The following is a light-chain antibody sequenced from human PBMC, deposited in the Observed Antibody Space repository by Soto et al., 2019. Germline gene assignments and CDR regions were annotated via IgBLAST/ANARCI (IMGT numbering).Light chain of an antibody. V-gene: IGLV2-14*01. J-gene: IGLJ1*01. Sequence: QSALTQPASVSGSPGQSITISCTGTSSDVGGYNYVSWYQHHPAKAPKLMIYEVSNRPSGVSDRLSGSKSGNTASLTISGLQAEDEADYYCSSYTSSSTYVFGVGTKLTVL. CDR2: EVS. CDR3: SSYTSSSTYV. CDR1: SSDVGGYNY.